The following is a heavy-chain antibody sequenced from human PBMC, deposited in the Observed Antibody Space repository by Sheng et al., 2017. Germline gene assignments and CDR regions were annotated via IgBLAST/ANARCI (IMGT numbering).Heavy chain of an antibody. D-gene: IGHD5-18*01. J-gene: IGHJ4*02. V-gene: IGHV3-9*03. CDR3: AKAVSYGYQWGFDY. CDR1: GFTFDDYA. CDR2: ISWNSGSI. Sequence: EVQLVESGGGLVQPGRSLRLSCAASGFTFDDYAMHWVRQAPGKGLEWVSGISWNSGSIGYADSVKGRFTISRDNAKNSLYLQMNSLRAEDMALYYCAKAVSYGYQWGFDYWGQGTLVTVSS.